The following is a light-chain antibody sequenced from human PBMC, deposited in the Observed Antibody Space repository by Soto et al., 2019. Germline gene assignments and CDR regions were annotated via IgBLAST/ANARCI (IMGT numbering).Light chain of an antibody. CDR2: DVS. Sequence: QSALTQPRSVSGSPGQSVTISCTGTSSDVGGYNYVSWYQQHPGKAPKVMIYDVSDRPSGVPDRFSGSKSGNTASLTISGLQAEDEADYYCSSYAGSPRYVFGTGTKLTVL. CDR3: SSYAGSPRYV. J-gene: IGLJ1*01. V-gene: IGLV2-11*01. CDR1: SSDVGGYNY.